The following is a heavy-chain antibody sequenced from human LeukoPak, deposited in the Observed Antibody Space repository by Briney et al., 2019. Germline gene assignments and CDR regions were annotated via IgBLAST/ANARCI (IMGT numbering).Heavy chain of an antibody. CDR2: INHSGSA. Sequence: SETLSLTCAVYGGSFSGYYWSWIRQPPGKGLEWIGEINHSGSANYNPSLKSRVTISVDTSKNQFSLKLSSVTAADTAVYYCARISSSCDYWGQGTLVTVSS. CDR1: GGSFSGYY. CDR3: ARISSSCDY. J-gene: IGHJ4*02. V-gene: IGHV4-34*01. D-gene: IGHD6-13*01.